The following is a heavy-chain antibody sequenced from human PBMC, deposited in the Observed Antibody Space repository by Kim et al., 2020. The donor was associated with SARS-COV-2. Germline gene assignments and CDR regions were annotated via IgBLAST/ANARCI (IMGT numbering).Heavy chain of an antibody. Sequence: AASVKGRFTISRDDSKNTAYLQMNRLKTEDTAVYCCTRHAAVDYGDPFDYWGQGTLVTVSS. J-gene: IGHJ4*02. D-gene: IGHD4-17*01. V-gene: IGHV3-73*01. CDR3: TRHAAVDYGDPFDY.